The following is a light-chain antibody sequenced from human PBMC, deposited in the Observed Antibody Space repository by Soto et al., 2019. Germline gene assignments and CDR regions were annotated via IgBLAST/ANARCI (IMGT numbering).Light chain of an antibody. CDR3: QHFGDSPIT. CDR2: GAS. V-gene: IGKV3-20*01. Sequence: EIVLTQSPGTLSLSPGERATLSCRASQTVSTNYLAWYQQKPGQAPRLLIYGASKRATGIPDRFSGSGSETDFTLTISSLEPEDFAVYYCQHFGDSPITFGQGTRLEIK. CDR1: QTVSTNY. J-gene: IGKJ5*01.